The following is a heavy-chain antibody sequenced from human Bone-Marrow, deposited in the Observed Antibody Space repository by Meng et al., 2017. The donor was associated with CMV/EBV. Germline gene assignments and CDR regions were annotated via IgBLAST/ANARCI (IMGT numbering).Heavy chain of an antibody. J-gene: IGHJ6*02. D-gene: IGHD2-2*02. V-gene: IGHV1-2*02. CDR3: ARDDDQLPYQTPDYGMDV. Sequence: ASVKVSCKASGYTFTAHYFHWVRQAPGQGIEWMGWIHPHRGDTNYAQQFQGRVTMTRDTSISTAYMELSRLRSDDTAVYYCARDDDQLPYQTPDYGMDVWGQGTTVTVSS. CDR1: GYTFTAHY. CDR2: IHPHRGDT.